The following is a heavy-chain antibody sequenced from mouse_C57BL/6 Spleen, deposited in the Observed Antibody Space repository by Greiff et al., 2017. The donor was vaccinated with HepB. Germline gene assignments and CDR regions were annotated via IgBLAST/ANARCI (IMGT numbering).Heavy chain of an antibody. J-gene: IGHJ3*01. D-gene: IGHD1-1*01. CDR1: GYTFTGYW. CDR3: ARRGHYYGSSYGWFAY. V-gene: IGHV1-9*01. CDR2: ILPGSGST. Sequence: VQLQQSGAELMKPGASLKLSCKATGYTFTGYWIEWVKQRPGHGLEWIGEILPGSGSTNYNEKFKGKATFTADTSSNTAYMQLSSLTTEDSAIYYCARRGHYYGSSYGWFAYWGQGTLVTVSA.